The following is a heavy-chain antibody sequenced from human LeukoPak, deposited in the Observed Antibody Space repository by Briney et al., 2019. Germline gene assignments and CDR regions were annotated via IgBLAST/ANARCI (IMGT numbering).Heavy chain of an antibody. D-gene: IGHD1-1*01. Sequence: GASVKVSCTASGYTFTGYYMHWVRQAPGQGLEWMGWINPNSGGTNYAQKFQGRVTMTRDTSISTAYMELSRLRSDDTAVYYCARDQGTNLADFDYWGQGTLVTVSS. CDR1: GYTFTGYY. CDR3: ARDQGTNLADFDY. V-gene: IGHV1-2*02. J-gene: IGHJ4*02. CDR2: INPNSGGT.